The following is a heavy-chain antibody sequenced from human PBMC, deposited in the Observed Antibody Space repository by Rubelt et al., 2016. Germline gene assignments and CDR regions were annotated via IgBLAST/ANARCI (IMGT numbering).Heavy chain of an antibody. V-gene: IGHV4-39*01. CDR1: AFSITNVNSY. J-gene: IGHJ4*02. CDR2: IYCSGTT. Sequence: QVQLQASGPGLVKPSATLSLPCTVSAFSITNVNSYWGWIRQSPGTGLEYLGCIYCSGTTSATPSITSRVPISLDTSQDQFGRKVGAGTAAETAVYYCARLADYSTESPYSRDWGQGTLVTVSS. D-gene: IGHD3-16*01. CDR3: ARLADYSTESPYSRD.